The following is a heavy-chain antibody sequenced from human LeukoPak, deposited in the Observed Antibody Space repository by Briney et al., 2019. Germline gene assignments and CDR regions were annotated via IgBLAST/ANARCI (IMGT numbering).Heavy chain of an antibody. J-gene: IGHJ6*03. CDR3: ARQRCSGNMCYRVDQLYYMDV. D-gene: IGHD2-15*01. CDR1: GDSINDHY. CDR2: IYSSVST. Sequence: SSETLSLTCTVSGDSINDHYWSWIRQPPGEGLEWIGYIYSSVSTNCNPSLKSRVTISIDTSKSQSSLKLTSVTAADTGVYYCARQRCSGNMCYRVDQLYYMDVWGKGTTVTVSS. V-gene: IGHV4-4*09.